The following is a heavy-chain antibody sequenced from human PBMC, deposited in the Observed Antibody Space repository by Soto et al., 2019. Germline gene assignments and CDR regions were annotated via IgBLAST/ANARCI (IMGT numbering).Heavy chain of an antibody. CDR2: IIPIFGTA. D-gene: IGHD3-9*01. CDR1: GGTFSSYA. Sequence: QVQLVQSGAEVKKPGSSVKVSCKASGGTFSSYAISWVRQAPGQGLEWMGGIIPIFGTANYAQKFQGRVTITADESTSTAYMELSSLRSEDTAVYYWARDDPHYDILTGYYIRWGQGTLVTVSS. CDR3: ARDDPHYDILTGYYIR. V-gene: IGHV1-69*01. J-gene: IGHJ4*02.